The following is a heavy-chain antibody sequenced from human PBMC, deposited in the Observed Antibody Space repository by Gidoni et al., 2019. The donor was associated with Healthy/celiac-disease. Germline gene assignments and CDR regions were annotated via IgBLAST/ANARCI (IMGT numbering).Heavy chain of an antibody. V-gene: IGHV4-30-2*01. Sequence: QLQLQESGSGLVKPSQTLSLTCAVSGGSISSGGYSGSWIRQPPGKGLEWIGYIYHSGSTYYNPSLKSRVTISVDRSKNQFSLKLSSVTAADTAVYYCARGGVWLNGMDVWGQGTTVTVSS. CDR1: GGSISSGGYS. CDR2: IYHSGST. J-gene: IGHJ6*02. D-gene: IGHD2-21*01. CDR3: ARGGVWLNGMDV.